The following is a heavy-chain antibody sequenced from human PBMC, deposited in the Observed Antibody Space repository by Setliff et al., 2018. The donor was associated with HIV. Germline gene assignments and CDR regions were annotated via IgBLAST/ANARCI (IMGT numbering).Heavy chain of an antibody. CDR1: GHSFTTYF. J-gene: IGHJ6*02. Sequence: ASVKVSCKASGHSFTTYFLHWVRQAPGQGLEWMGWISAYNGNKNYAQKLQGRVTMTTDTSTSTAYMELRSLSSDDTAVYYCARGGVTVAGTSYYYGMDVWGQGTTVTVSS. D-gene: IGHD6-19*01. V-gene: IGHV1-18*01. CDR2: ISAYNGNK. CDR3: ARGGVTVAGTSYYYGMDV.